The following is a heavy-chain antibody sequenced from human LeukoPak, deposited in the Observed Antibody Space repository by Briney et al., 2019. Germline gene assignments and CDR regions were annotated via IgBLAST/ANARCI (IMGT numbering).Heavy chain of an antibody. CDR1: GYSISSGYY. V-gene: IGHV4-38-2*02. D-gene: IGHD3-22*01. CDR3: ARGRDSSSWLITMIVVVIPHDAFDI. Sequence: PSETLSLTCTVSGYSISSGYYWGWIRQPPGKGLEWIGSIYHSGSTYYNPSLKSRVTISVDTSKNQFSLKLSSVTAADTAVYYCARGRDSSSWLITMIVVVIPHDAFDIWGQGTMVTVSS. J-gene: IGHJ3*02. CDR2: IYHSGST.